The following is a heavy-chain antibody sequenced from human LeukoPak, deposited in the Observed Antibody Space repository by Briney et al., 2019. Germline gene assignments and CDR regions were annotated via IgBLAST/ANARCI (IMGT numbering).Heavy chain of an antibody. V-gene: IGHV3-66*01. CDR3: ARDRGYYYDSSGYLDY. D-gene: IGHD3-22*01. J-gene: IGHJ4*02. Sequence: PGGSLRLSCAASGFTVSSNYMSWVRQAPGKGLEWVSAIYGGVTTYYADSVKGRFTISRDNSKNTLYLQMNSLRAEDTAVYYCARDRGYYYDSSGYLDYWGQGTLVTVSS. CDR1: GFTVSSNY. CDR2: IYGGVTT.